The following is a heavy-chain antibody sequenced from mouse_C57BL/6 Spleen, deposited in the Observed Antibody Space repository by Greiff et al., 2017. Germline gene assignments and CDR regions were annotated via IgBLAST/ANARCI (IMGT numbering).Heavy chain of an antibody. Sequence: QVQLQQPGAELVRPGSSVKLSCKASGYTFTSYWMHWVKQRPIQGLEWIGNIDPSDSETHYNQKFKDKATLTVDKSSSTAYMQLGSLTYEDSAVYYWGRGDNSGSFDYWGQGTTLTVSS. V-gene: IGHV1-52*01. CDR3: GRGDNSGSFDY. CDR1: GYTFTSYW. J-gene: IGHJ2*01. CDR2: IDPSDSET. D-gene: IGHD3-2*02.